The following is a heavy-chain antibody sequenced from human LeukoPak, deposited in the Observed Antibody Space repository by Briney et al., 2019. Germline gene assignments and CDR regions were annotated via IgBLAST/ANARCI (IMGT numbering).Heavy chain of an antibody. J-gene: IGHJ4*02. CDR1: GYTFTSYD. D-gene: IGHD2-15*01. V-gene: IGHV1-8*01. CDR2: MNPNSGNT. CDR3: ARVGSGGSCYSFDY. Sequence: ASVKVSCXASGYTFTSYDINWVRQATGQGLEWMGWMNPNSGNTGYAQKFQGRVTITRNTSISTAYMELSSLRSEDTAVYYCARVGSGGSCYSFDYWGQGTLVTVSS.